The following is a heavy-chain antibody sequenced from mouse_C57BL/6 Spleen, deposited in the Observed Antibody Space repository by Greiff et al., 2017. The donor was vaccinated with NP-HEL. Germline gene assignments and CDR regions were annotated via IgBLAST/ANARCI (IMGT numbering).Heavy chain of an antibody. CDR1: GYTFTSYW. V-gene: IGHV1-5*01. J-gene: IGHJ4*01. CDR3: TRPREAYHYYAMDY. D-gene: IGHD3-2*02. Sequence: VQLQQSGTVLARPGASVKMSCKTSGYTFTSYWMHWVKQRPGQGLEWIGAIYPGNSDTSYNQKFKGKAKLTAVTSASTAYMELSSLTNEDSAVYYCTRPREAYHYYAMDYWGQGTSVTVSS. CDR2: IYPGNSDT.